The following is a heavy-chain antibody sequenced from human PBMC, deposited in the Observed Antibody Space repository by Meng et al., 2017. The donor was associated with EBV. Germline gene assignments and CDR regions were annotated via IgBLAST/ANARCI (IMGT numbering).Heavy chain of an antibody. D-gene: IGHD6-19*01. J-gene: IGHJ4*02. CDR2: IHPNSGGT. Sequence: VTVVQLGVEVKKAGASGEVSCKASGYTCPGYYLHWVRRAPGQGLEWMGRIHPNSGGTNYAQKFQDRVTMTRDTSISTAYMELSRLRSDDTAVYYCARVGIAVAGTGDYWGQGTLVTVSS. CDR1: GYTCPGYY. CDR3: ARVGIAVAGTGDY. V-gene: IGHV1-2*06.